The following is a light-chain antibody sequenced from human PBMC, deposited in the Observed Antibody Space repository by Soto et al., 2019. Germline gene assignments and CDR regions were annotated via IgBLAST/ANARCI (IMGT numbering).Light chain of an antibody. CDR2: RSD. CDR1: SSNIGSNY. Sequence: QSVLTQPPSASGTPGQRVTISCSGSSSNIGSNYVYWFHHLPGTAPKLLIYRSDQGPSGVPGRFSGSKSGTSASLAISGLRSDDEADYFCAVWDDSLSVWVFGGGTKLTVL. V-gene: IGLV1-47*01. CDR3: AVWDDSLSVWV. J-gene: IGLJ3*02.